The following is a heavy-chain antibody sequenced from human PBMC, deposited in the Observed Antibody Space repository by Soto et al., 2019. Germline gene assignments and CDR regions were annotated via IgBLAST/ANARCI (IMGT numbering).Heavy chain of an antibody. V-gene: IGHV4-4*02. CDR3: ARHIAVPRTRGFDF. CDR2: ISHTRTT. CDR1: GGSISDNW. Sequence: QVQLQASGPGLVKPSGTLSLTCAVSGGSISDNWWSWVRQPPGKGLAWIGEISHTRTTHYNPSLWSRVTISIDKSKYQFSLNLSSVTAADTSVYYCARHIAVPRTRGFDFWCQGTLVTVFS. J-gene: IGHJ4*02. D-gene: IGHD6-19*01.